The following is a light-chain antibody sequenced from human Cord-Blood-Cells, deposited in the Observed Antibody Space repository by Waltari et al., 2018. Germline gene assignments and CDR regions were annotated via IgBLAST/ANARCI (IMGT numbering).Light chain of an antibody. CDR1: QSVSSSY. J-gene: IGKJ2*01. V-gene: IGKV3-20*01. Sequence: EIVLTQSPGTLSLSPGERANLSCRASQSVSSSYLAWYQQKPGQAPRLLIYGASSRATGIPDRFSGSGSGTDFTLTISRLEPEDFAVYYCQQYGSSPMYTFGQGTKLEXK. CDR3: QQYGSSPMYT. CDR2: GAS.